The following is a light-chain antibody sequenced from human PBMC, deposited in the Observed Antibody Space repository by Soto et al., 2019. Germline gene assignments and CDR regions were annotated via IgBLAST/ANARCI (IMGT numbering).Light chain of an antibody. Sequence: EIVMTQSPATLSVYPEERATLSCRASQSVSSNLAWYQQKPGQAPRLLIYGASTRATGIPARFSGSGSGTEFTLTISSLQSEDFAVYYCQQYNNWPPVTFGQGTKVDIK. CDR3: QQYNNWPPVT. V-gene: IGKV3-15*01. CDR2: GAS. J-gene: IGKJ1*01. CDR1: QSVSSN.